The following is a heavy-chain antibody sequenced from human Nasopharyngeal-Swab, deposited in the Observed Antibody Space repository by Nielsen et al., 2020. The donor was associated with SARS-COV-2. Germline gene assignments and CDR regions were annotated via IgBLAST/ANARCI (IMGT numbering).Heavy chain of an antibody. D-gene: IGHD3-3*01. CDR2: IYHSGST. CDR3: ARDDYDFWSGYYGVAY. V-gene: IGHV4-39*07. Sequence: SETLSLTCTVSGGSISSGGYYWGWIRQPPGKGLEWIGSIYHSGSTYYNPSLKSRVTISVDTSKNQFSLKLSSVTAADTAVYYCARDDYDFWSGYYGVAYWGQGTLVTVSS. J-gene: IGHJ4*02. CDR1: GGSISSGGYY.